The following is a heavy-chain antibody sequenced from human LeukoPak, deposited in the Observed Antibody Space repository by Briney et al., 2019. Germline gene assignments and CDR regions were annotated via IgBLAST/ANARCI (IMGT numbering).Heavy chain of an antibody. J-gene: IGHJ4*02. CDR1: GYTFTSYD. CDR2: MNPNSGNT. Sequence: ASVKVSCKASGYTFTSYDINWVRRATGQGLEWMGWMNPNSGNTGYAQKFQGRVTMTRNTSIGTAYMELSSLRSEDTAVYYCARDVVEMATIFVYWGQGTLVTVSS. CDR3: ARDVVEMATIFVY. D-gene: IGHD5-24*01. V-gene: IGHV1-8*01.